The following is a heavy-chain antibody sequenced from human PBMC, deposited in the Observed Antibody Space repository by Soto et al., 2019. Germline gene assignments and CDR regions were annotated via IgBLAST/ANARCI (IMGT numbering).Heavy chain of an antibody. V-gene: IGHV3-11*06. CDR2: INNDATYR. D-gene: IGHD3-3*01. CDR1: GFTFSDYF. CDR3: GKGDTIFGVVDD. Sequence: PGGSLRLSCAGSGFTFSDYFITWIRQAAGKGLEWISYINNDATYRKYADSVKGRFTVSRDNAKNSVFLQMNSLRPEDTALYYYGKGDTIFGVVDDWGPGTLVTVSS. J-gene: IGHJ4*02.